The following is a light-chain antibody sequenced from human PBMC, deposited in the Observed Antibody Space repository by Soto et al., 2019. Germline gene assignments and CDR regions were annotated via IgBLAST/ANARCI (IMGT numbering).Light chain of an antibody. Sequence: EIVLTQSPGTLSLSPGERATLSSRASQRVSSVYLAWYQQKPGQAPRLLIYGASSRATGIPDRFSGSGSGTDFTLTISRLEPEDFAVYYCQKYGSSLWTFGQGTKVEI. V-gene: IGKV3-20*01. J-gene: IGKJ1*01. CDR2: GAS. CDR3: QKYGSSLWT. CDR1: QRVSSVY.